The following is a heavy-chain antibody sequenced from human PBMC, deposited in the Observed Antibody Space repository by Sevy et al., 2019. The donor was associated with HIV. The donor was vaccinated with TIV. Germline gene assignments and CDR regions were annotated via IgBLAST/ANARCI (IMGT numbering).Heavy chain of an antibody. V-gene: IGHV3-53*01. CDR1: GFTVNTNY. CDR3: ARDLGRDLGSSYYGEFDL. D-gene: IGHD1-26*01. J-gene: IGHJ4*02. CDR2: IYPGGST. Sequence: GGSLRLSCAASGFTVNTNYMTWVRQAPGKGLEWVSVIYPGGSTYYAESVEGRFPTSRDDSANTVFFQMHSLTADDTAVYYCARDLGRDLGSSYYGEFDLWGQGTLVTVSS.